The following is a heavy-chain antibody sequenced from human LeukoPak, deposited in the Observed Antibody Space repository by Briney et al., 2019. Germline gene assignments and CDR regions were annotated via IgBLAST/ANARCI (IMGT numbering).Heavy chain of an antibody. Sequence: GGSLRLSCAASGFTFSSYWMSWVRQAPGKGLECLANIKQDGSEKYYVDSVKGRFTISRDNAKNSLYLQMNSLRAEDTAVYYCATGKYSSSSSGFDYWAQGTLVTVSS. CDR1: GFTFSSYW. CDR2: IKQDGSEK. J-gene: IGHJ4*02. V-gene: IGHV3-7*01. CDR3: ATGKYSSSSSGFDY. D-gene: IGHD6-6*01.